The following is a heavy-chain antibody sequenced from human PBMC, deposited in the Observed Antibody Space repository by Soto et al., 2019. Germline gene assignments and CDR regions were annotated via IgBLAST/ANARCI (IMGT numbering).Heavy chain of an antibody. CDR3: ARDRITIFGVMYDKYGMDV. J-gene: IGHJ6*02. V-gene: IGHV4-31*03. D-gene: IGHD3-3*01. Sequence: QVQLQESGPGLVKPSQTLSLTCTVSGGSISSGGYYWSWIRQHPGKGLEWIGYIYYSGSTYYNPSLKSRVTISVDKSKNQFSLKLSSVTAADTAVYYCARDRITIFGVMYDKYGMDVWGQGTTVTVSS. CDR1: GGSISSGGYY. CDR2: IYYSGST.